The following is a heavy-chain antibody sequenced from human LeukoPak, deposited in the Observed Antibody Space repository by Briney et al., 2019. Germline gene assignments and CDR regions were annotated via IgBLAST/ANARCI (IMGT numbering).Heavy chain of an antibody. J-gene: IGHJ3*02. CDR1: GGSISGTNYY. D-gene: IGHD4-23*01. Sequence: SETLSLTCTVSGGSISGTNYYWGWIRQPPGKGLEWIGSINYSGNTYSNPSLKSRVTISVDTSKNQFSLKLSSVTAADTAVYYCARRDGGAAFDIWGQGTMVTVSS. V-gene: IGHV4-39*07. CDR2: INYSGNT. CDR3: ARRDGGAAFDI.